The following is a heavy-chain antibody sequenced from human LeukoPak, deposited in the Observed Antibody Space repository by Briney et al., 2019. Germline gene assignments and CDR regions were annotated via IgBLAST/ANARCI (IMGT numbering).Heavy chain of an antibody. V-gene: IGHV1-2*02. CDR3: ARSQSCSGGSCYLDY. Sequence: ASVKVSCKASGYTFTGYNMHWVRQAPGQGLEWMVWINPNSGGTNYAQKFQGRVTMTRDTSISTAYMELSRLRSDDTAVYYCARSQSCSGGSCYLDYWGQGTLVTVSS. CDR2: INPNSGGT. D-gene: IGHD2-15*01. CDR1: GYTFTGYN. J-gene: IGHJ4*02.